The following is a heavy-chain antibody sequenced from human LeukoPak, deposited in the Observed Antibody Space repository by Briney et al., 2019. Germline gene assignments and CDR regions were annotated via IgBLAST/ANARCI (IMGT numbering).Heavy chain of an antibody. CDR3: ARVSSGSYYNYYYYYMDV. D-gene: IGHD1-26*01. Sequence: SETLSLTCTVSGGSISSYYWSWIRQPAGKGLEWIGRIYTSGSTNYNPSLKSRVTMSVDTSKNQFSLKLSSETAADTAVYYCARVSSGSYYNYYYYYMDVWGKGTTVTVSS. J-gene: IGHJ6*03. V-gene: IGHV4-4*07. CDR1: GGSISSYY. CDR2: IYTSGST.